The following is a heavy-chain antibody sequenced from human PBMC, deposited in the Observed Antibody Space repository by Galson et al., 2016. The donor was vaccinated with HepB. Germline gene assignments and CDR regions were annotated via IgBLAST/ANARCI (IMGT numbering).Heavy chain of an antibody. J-gene: IGHJ6*03. D-gene: IGHD5-12*01. Sequence: EPLSLTCTVSGVSISSTSYYWGWIRQPPGKGLEWIGNIYYSGSTYYNPSLKSRVTISVDTSKNQFSLKLSSVTAADTAVYYCARHTGGATAPAYYYYMDVWGKGTTVTVSS. CDR1: GVSISSTSYY. CDR2: IYYSGST. CDR3: ARHTGGATAPAYYYYMDV. V-gene: IGHV4-39*01.